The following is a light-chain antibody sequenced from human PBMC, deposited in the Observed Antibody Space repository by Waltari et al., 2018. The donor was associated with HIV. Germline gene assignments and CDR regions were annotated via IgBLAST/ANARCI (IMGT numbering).Light chain of an antibody. V-gene: IGLV1-44*01. CDR2: SNN. CDR1: SSNVESNT. CDR3: AVWDDSLFGAI. Sequence: QSVLTQPPSASGTPGQRVTISCSGSSSNVESNTVTWFQQFPGTAPTLLIYSNNQRPSGVPARFSGSKSGTSPSLAISGLQSGDEADYYCAVWDDSLFGAIFGGGTKLTGL. J-gene: IGLJ2*01.